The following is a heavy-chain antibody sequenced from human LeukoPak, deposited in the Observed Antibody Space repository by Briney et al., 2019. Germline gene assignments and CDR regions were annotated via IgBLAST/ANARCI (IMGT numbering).Heavy chain of an antibody. V-gene: IGHV4-34*01. CDR1: GGSFSGYY. CDR3: ARVPFEVVPAAKLDP. D-gene: IGHD2-2*01. J-gene: IGHJ5*02. Sequence: SETLSLTCAVYGGSFSGYYWSWIRQPPGKGLEWIGEINHSGSTNYNPSLKSRVTISVDTSKNQFSLKLSSVTAADTAVYYCARVPFEVVPAAKLDPWGQGTLVTVSS. CDR2: INHSGST.